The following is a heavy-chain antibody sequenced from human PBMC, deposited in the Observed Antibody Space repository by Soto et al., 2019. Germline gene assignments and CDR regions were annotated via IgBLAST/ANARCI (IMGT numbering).Heavy chain of an antibody. CDR1: GGSISSYF. CDR3: ARVLAAVPRAFHF. J-gene: IGHJ4*02. V-gene: IGHV4-59*01. Sequence: ETLALTCTVSGGSISSYFYIWVRQPPGKGLEWIGSVYYTGTTDYNPSLKSRVTISVDTSKTQFSLNLRSVTAADTAVYYCARVLAAVPRAFHFWGPGPLLTGST. D-gene: IGHD6-13*01. CDR2: VYYTGTT.